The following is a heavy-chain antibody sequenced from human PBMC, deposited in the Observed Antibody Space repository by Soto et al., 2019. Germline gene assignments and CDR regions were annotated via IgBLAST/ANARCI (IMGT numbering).Heavy chain of an antibody. Sequence: GGSLRLSCAASGFTFSSYAMSWVRQAPGKGLEWVSAISGSGGSTYYADSVKGRFTISRDNSKNTLYLQMNSLRAEDTAVYYCAKDCWGGVAAAGTWDYWGQGTLVTVSS. J-gene: IGHJ4*02. CDR1: GFTFSSYA. D-gene: IGHD6-13*01. V-gene: IGHV3-23*01. CDR3: AKDCWGGVAAAGTWDY. CDR2: ISGSGGST.